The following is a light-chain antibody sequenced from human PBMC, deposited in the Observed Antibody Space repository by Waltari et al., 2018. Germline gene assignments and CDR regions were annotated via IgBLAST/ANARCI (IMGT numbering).Light chain of an antibody. V-gene: IGLV2-23*02. CDR2: EVI. Sequence: QSALTQPASVSGAPGQSITISCTGTTGDGGNSNFVSWYQHHPGKVPKLIIYEVIKRPSGISDRFTGSKSGNTASLSISGLQAEDEADYYCCSYVQKDIWLFGGGTKVTAL. J-gene: IGLJ3*02. CDR1: TGDGGNSNF. CDR3: CSYVQKDIWL.